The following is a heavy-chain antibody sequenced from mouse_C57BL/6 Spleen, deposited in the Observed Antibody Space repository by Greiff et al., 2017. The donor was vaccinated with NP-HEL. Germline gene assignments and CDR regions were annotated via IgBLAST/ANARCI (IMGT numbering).Heavy chain of an antibody. CDR1: GYAFSSSW. CDR3: ARNDYDGFAY. CDR2: IYPGDGDT. J-gene: IGHJ3*01. D-gene: IGHD2-4*01. Sequence: VQLQQSGPELVKPGASVKISCKASGYAFSSSWMNWVKQRPGKGLEWIGRIYPGDGDTNYNGKFKGKATLTADKSSSTAYMQLSSLTSEDSAVYFCARNDYDGFAYWGQGTLVTVSA. V-gene: IGHV1-82*01.